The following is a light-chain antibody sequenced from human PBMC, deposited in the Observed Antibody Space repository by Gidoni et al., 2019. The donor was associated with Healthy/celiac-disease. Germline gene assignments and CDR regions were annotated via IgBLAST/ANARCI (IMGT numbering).Light chain of an antibody. CDR2: GAS. Sequence: EIVLTQSTGTLSLSPGERATLSCRASQSVSSSYLAWYQQKPGQAPRLLIYGASSRATGIPDSFSGIGSGTDFTLTISRLEPENFAVYYCQQYGSSLFTFGPGTKVDIK. CDR3: QQYGSSLFT. CDR1: QSVSSSY. J-gene: IGKJ3*01. V-gene: IGKV3-20*01.